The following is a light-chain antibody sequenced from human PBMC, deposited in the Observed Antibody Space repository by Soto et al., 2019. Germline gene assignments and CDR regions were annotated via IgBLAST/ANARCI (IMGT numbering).Light chain of an antibody. CDR1: SSDVGGYNY. CDR3: SSYAGSRLYV. Sequence: QSALTQPASVSGSPGQSITISCTGTSSDVGGYNYVSWYQHHPGKAPKLMIFEVSNRPSGVSIRFSGSKSGNTASLTISGLQAEDEADYYCSSYAGSRLYVFGTGTKLTVL. CDR2: EVS. J-gene: IGLJ1*01. V-gene: IGLV2-14*01.